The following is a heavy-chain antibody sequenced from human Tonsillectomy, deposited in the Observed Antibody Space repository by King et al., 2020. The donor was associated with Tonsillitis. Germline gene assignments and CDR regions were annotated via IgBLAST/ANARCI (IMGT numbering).Heavy chain of an antibody. V-gene: IGHV3-33*01. J-gene: IGHJ4*02. Sequence: VQLVESGGGVVQPGRSLRVSCAASGFTFSKYGMHWVRQAPGKGLEWVAVIWFDGSNKYYADSVKGRVTISRDNSKKTRYLQKNSLRAEDTAVYYCARACLFGREQNNTPHAYWGQGTLVTVSS. D-gene: IGHD3-10*02. CDR3: ARACLFGREQNNTPHAY. CDR2: IWFDGSNK. CDR1: GFTFSKYG.